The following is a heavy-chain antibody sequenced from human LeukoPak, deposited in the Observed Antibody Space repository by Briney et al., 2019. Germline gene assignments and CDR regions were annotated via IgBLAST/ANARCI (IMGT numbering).Heavy chain of an antibody. CDR1: GDSVSSNSAA. CDR3: ARALARHYYYDSSGYLDY. J-gene: IGHJ4*02. V-gene: IGHV6-1*01. CDR2: TYYRSKWYN. Sequence: SQTLSLTCAISGDSVSSNSAAWNWIRQSPSRGLEWLGRTYYRSKWYNDYAVSVKSRITINPDTSKNQFSLQLNSVTPEDTAVYYCARALARHYYYDSSGYLDYWGQGTLVTVSS. D-gene: IGHD3-22*01.